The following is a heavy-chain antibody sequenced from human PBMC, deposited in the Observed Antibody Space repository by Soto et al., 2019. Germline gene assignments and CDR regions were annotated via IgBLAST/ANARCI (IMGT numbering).Heavy chain of an antibody. CDR2: ITASGGRT. D-gene: IGHD5-12*01. CDR1: GFTFSSYA. Sequence: GESLKISCTASGFTFSSYAMTWVRQAPGGGLEGVSGITASGGRTFYADSVKGRFTISRDNSRSTLYLQMNSLRAEDTAVYYCAKDIRYGDYVRWFDPWGQGTLVTVSS. CDR3: AKDIRYGDYVRWFDP. J-gene: IGHJ5*02. V-gene: IGHV3-23*01.